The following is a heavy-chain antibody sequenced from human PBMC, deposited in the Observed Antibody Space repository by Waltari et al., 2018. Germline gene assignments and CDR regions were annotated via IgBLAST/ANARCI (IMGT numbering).Heavy chain of an antibody. CDR1: GGSISSYY. CDR3: ARGGAGRGPNFDY. CDR2: SYYSGST. Sequence: QVQLQESGPGLVKPSETLSLTCTVSGGSISSYYWSWIRKPPGKGLEWIGYSYYSGSTNYNPSLKRRVTISVDTSKNQFSLKLSSVTAADTAVYYCARGGAGRGPNFDYWGQGTLVTVSS. D-gene: IGHD3-10*01. V-gene: IGHV4-59*01. J-gene: IGHJ4*02.